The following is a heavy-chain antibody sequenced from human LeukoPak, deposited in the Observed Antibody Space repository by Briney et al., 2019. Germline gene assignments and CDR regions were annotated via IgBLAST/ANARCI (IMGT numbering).Heavy chain of an antibody. V-gene: IGHV1-46*01. Sequence: ASVKLSCKASGYTFTSYYMHCVRHAPGQGLEWRVIINPSGGSTSYAQKFQGRVTMTRDTSTSTVYMELSSLRSEDTAVYYCASTGWFGELSLDYWGQGTLVTVSS. J-gene: IGHJ4*02. D-gene: IGHD3-10*01. CDR2: INPSGGST. CDR1: GYTFTSYY. CDR3: ASTGWFGELSLDY.